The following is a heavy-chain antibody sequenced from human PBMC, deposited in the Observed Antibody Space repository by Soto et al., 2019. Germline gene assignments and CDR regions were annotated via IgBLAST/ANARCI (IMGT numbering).Heavy chain of an antibody. CDR2: ISYDGSNK. V-gene: IGHV3-30*18. CDR3: AKVVNFWSGYYTGDAFDI. D-gene: IGHD3-3*01. Sequence: QPGGSLRLSCAASGFTFSSYGMHWVRQAPGKGLEWVAVISYDGSNKYYADSVKGRFTISRDNSKNTLYLQMNSLRAEDTAVYYCAKVVNFWSGYYTGDAFDIWGQGTMVTVSS. CDR1: GFTFSSYG. J-gene: IGHJ3*02.